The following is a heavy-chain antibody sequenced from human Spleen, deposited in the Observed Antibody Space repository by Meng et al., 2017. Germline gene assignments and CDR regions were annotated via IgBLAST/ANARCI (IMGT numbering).Heavy chain of an antibody. J-gene: IGHJ5*02. D-gene: IGHD3-10*01. CDR2: IPHRGSS. V-gene: IGHV4-4*02. CDR3: ARGPFRGVMMS. CDR1: GDSITNHNW. Sequence: QVQLRESGPALVKPAETLSPPCAVSGDSITNHNWWAWVRQPPGKGLEWIGEIPHRGSSAYNPSLKSRVSMSIDKSKNQFSLKLTSVTAADTAVYYCARGPFRGVMMSWGQGTLVTVSS.